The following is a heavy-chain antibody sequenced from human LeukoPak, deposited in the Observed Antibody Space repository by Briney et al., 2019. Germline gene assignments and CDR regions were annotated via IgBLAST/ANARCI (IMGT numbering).Heavy chain of an antibody. CDR3: AKVGSGSYPEYFQH. Sequence: GGSLRLSCAASGFTFSSYSMNWVRQAPGKGLEWVSSISSSSSYIYYADSVKGRFTISRDNSKNTLYLQMNSLRAEDTAVYYCAKVGSGSYPEYFQHWGQGTLVTVSS. V-gene: IGHV3-21*04. D-gene: IGHD1-26*01. J-gene: IGHJ1*01. CDR2: ISSSSSYI. CDR1: GFTFSSYS.